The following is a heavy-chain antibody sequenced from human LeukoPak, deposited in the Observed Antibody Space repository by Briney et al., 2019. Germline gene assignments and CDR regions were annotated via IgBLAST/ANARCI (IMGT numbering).Heavy chain of an antibody. J-gene: IGHJ4*02. CDR1: GGSFGGYY. D-gene: IGHD3-22*01. CDR2: INHSGST. CDR3: ARAVGYYYDSSGYYFPYYFDY. Sequence: SETLSLTCAVYGGSFGGYYWSWIRQPPGKGLEWIGEINHSGSTNYNPSLKSRVTISVDTSKNQFSLKLSSVTAADTAVYYCARAVGYYYDSSGYYFPYYFDYWGQGTLVTVSS. V-gene: IGHV4-34*01.